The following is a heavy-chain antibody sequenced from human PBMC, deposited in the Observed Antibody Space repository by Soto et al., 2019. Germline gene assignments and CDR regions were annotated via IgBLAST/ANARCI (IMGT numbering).Heavy chain of an antibody. CDR2: IYWDDDK. Sequence: QITLKESGPPLVKPTQTLTLTCTFSGFSLSTSGVGVGWIRQPPGKALEWLALIYWDDDKRYSPSLKSRLTITKDTSKNQVVLTMTNMDPVDTATYYCARIPLITMVRGVIGYYYYGMDVWGQGTTVTVSS. CDR3: ARIPLITMVRGVIGYYYYGMDV. CDR1: GFSLSTSGVG. J-gene: IGHJ6*02. D-gene: IGHD3-10*01. V-gene: IGHV2-5*02.